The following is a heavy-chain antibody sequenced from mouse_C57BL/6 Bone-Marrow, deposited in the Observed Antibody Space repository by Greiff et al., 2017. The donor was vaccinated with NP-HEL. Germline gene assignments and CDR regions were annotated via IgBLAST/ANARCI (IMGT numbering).Heavy chain of an antibody. J-gene: IGHJ2*01. CDR2: IHPNSGST. D-gene: IGHD2-4*01. CDR3: ARGAYYDYVFDY. CDR1: GYTFTSYW. V-gene: IGHV1-64*01. Sequence: VQLQQPGAELVKPGASVKLSCKASGYTFTSYWMHWVKQRPGQGLEWIGMIHPNSGSTNYNEKFKSKATLTVDKSSSTAYMQLSSLTSEDSAVYYCARGAYYDYVFDYWGQGTTLTVSS.